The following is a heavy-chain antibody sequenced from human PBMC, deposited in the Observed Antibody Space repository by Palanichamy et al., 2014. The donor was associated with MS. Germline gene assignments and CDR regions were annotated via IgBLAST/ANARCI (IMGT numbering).Heavy chain of an antibody. CDR1: GCTFSGYY. D-gene: IGHD3-10*01. J-gene: IGHJ6*02. Sequence: QVQLVQSGAEVKKPGASVMVSCKASGCTFSGYYMHWVRPAPGHGLEWMGWIKPNTGGTNSAQKFQGRVTMTWDTSISIAYMQLSRLRSDDTAVYYCARRGSDGMDVWGQGTTVTVSS. V-gene: IGHV1-2*02. CDR3: ARRGSDGMDV. CDR2: IKPNTGGT.